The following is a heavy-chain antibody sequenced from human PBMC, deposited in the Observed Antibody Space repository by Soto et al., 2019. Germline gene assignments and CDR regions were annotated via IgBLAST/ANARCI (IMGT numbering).Heavy chain of an antibody. Sequence: PGGSLRLSCSASGFTFSNACMSWVRQAPGKGLEWVGRIKSKTDGGTTDYAAPVKGRFTISRDDSKNTLYLQMNSLKTEDTAVYYCTTETTVTTWYYFDYWGQGTLVTVSS. CDR1: GFTFSNAC. V-gene: IGHV3-15*01. CDR3: TTETTVTTWYYFDY. D-gene: IGHD4-17*01. CDR2: IKSKTDGGTT. J-gene: IGHJ4*02.